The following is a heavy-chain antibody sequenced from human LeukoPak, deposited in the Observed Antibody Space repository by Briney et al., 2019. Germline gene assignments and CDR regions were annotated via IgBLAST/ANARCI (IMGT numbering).Heavy chain of an antibody. V-gene: IGHV3-23*01. CDR3: AKWGCSGSSCYPFDY. J-gene: IGHJ4*02. D-gene: IGHD2-15*01. CDR2: ISGSRNNT. Sequence: GGSLRLSCAASGFTFSSYAMAWVRQAPGKGLEWVSAISGSRNNTYYADSVKGRFTISRDNSKNTLYLQMNSLRAEDTAVYYCAKWGCSGSSCYPFDYWGQGTLVTVSS. CDR1: GFTFSSYA.